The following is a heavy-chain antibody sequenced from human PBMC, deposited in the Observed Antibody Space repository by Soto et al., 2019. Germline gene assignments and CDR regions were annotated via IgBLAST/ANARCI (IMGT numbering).Heavy chain of an antibody. Sequence: HPGKGLEWIGYIYYSGSTYYNPSLKSRVTISVDTSKNQFSLKLSSVTAADTAVYCCARSVDPWGQGTLLSVSS. CDR3: ARSVDP. V-gene: IGHV4-31*02. J-gene: IGHJ5*02. CDR2: IYYSGST.